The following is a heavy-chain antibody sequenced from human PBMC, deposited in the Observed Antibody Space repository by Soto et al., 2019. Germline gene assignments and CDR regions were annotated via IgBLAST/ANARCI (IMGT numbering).Heavy chain of an antibody. CDR3: ARSRTGTADFDY. Sequence: SETLFLTCTVSGGSISSYYWSWIRQPAGKGLEWIGRIYTSGSTNYNPSPKSRVTMSVDTSKNQFSLKLSSVTAADTAVYYCARSRTGTADFDYWGQGTLVTVSS. CDR1: GGSISSYY. V-gene: IGHV4-4*07. D-gene: IGHD1-7*01. J-gene: IGHJ4*02. CDR2: IYTSGST.